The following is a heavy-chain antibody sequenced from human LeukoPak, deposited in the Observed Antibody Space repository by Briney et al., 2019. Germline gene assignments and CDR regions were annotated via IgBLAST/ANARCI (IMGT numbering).Heavy chain of an antibody. Sequence: SETLSLTCTVSGGSISSYYWSWIRQPPGKGLEWIGYIYHSGSTYYNPSLKSRVTISVDRSKNQFSLKLSSVTAADTAVYYCAKYSYGRGDAFDIWGQGTMVTVSS. V-gene: IGHV4-59*04. CDR2: IYHSGST. CDR1: GGSISSYY. D-gene: IGHD5-18*01. CDR3: AKYSYGRGDAFDI. J-gene: IGHJ3*02.